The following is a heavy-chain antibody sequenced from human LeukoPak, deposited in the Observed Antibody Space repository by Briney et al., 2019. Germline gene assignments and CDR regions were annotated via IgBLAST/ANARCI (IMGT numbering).Heavy chain of an antibody. D-gene: IGHD5-24*01. V-gene: IGHV4-59*01. CDR2: IYYSGST. J-gene: IGHJ6*02. CDR3: ARDLGRLHGEDV. Sequence: SETLSLTCTVSGGSISSYYWSWIRQPPGKGLEWIGYIYYSGSTNYNPSLKSRVTISLDTSKKHFSLKPRFVTAADTAVYYCARDLGRLHGEDVWGQGTTVTVSS. CDR1: GGSISSYY.